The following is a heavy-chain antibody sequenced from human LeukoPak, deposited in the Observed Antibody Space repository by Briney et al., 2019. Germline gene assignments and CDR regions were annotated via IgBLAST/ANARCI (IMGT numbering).Heavy chain of an antibody. V-gene: IGHV1-18*01. CDR1: GYTLSNYG. Sequence: ASVKVSCKASGYTLSNYGFSWVRQAPGQGLEWVAWISPDSRKKKYAQRLQGRVTVTTDTDTSTADMELTNLRSDDTAVYYCARWANFGFGTYIGDSWGQGTLVTVSS. CDR3: ARWANFGFGTYIGDS. CDR2: ISPDSRKK. J-gene: IGHJ4*02. D-gene: IGHD3-16*01.